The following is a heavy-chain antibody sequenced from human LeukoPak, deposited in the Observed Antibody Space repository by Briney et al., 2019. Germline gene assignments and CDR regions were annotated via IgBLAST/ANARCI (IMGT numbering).Heavy chain of an antibody. CDR3: ARSVPQWLVSSFDY. CDR1: GDSVSSNSAG. J-gene: IGHJ4*02. CDR2: TYYRSKWYS. V-gene: IGHV6-1*01. D-gene: IGHD6-19*01. Sequence: SQTLSLTCAISGDSVSSNSAGWNWIRQSPSRGLEWLGRTYYRSKWYSDYAVSVKSRITFNPDTSKNQFSLQLNSVTPEDTAVYYCARSVPQWLVSSFDYWGQGTLVTVSS.